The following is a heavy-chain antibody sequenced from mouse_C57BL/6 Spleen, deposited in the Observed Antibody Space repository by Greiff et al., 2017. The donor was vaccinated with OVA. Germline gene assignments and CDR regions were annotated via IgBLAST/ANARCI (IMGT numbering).Heavy chain of an antibody. D-gene: IGHD3-2*02. J-gene: IGHJ4*01. Sequence: EVQLVESVAELVRPGASVKLSCTASGFNIKNTYMHWVKQRPEQGLEWIGRIDPANGNTKYAPKFQGKATITADTSSNTAYLQLSSLTSEDTAIYYCARKGDSSGYGGAMDYWGQGTSVTVSS. V-gene: IGHV14-3*01. CDR1: GFNIKNTY. CDR2: IDPANGNT. CDR3: ARKGDSSGYGGAMDY.